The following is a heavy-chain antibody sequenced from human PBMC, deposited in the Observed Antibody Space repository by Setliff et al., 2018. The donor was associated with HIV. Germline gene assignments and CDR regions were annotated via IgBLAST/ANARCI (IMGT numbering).Heavy chain of an antibody. CDR3: ARDSPLSHFDY. Sequence: GGSLRLSCAVSGFMFSNYAMSWVRQAPGKGLEWVSVIYSDGSSYYADSVRGRFTISRDNYKNTLYLQMNSLRPEDTAVYYCARDSPLSHFDYWGQGILVTVSS. J-gene: IGHJ4*02. CDR1: GFMFSNYA. CDR2: IYSDGSS. V-gene: IGHV3-53*01.